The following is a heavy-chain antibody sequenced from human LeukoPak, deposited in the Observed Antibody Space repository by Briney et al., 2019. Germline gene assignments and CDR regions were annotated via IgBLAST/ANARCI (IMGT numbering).Heavy chain of an antibody. CDR2: IYSGGDT. J-gene: IGHJ4*02. V-gene: IGHV3-66*01. Sequence: PGGSLRLSCEVSGVTVTSSYMSWVRQAPGKGLEWVSVIYSGGDTYYADSVKGRCTVSRDISKNTLYLQMNSLRAEDTAVYYCARGNTGYNSNWRRDFDCWGQGTLVTVSS. CDR1: GVTVTSSY. D-gene: IGHD4-11*01. CDR3: ARGNTGYNSNWRRDFDC.